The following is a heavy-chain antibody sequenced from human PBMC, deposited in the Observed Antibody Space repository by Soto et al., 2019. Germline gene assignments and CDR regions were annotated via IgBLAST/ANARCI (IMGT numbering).Heavy chain of an antibody. CDR3: ARDTDSMVRGKGFDP. D-gene: IGHD3-10*01. V-gene: IGHV4-31*03. CDR2: IYYSGST. CDR1: GGSISSGGYY. Sequence: QVQLQESGPGLVKPSQTLSLTCTVSGGSISSGGYYWSWIRQHPGKGLEWIGYIYYSGSTYYNPSLQSRVTISVNPSKNQYSLKLGSVTAADTAVYYCARDTDSMVRGKGFDPWGQGTLVTVSS. J-gene: IGHJ5*02.